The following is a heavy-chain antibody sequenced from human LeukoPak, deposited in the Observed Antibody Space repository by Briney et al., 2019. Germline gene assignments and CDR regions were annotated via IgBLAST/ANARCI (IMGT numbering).Heavy chain of an antibody. CDR2: IYYSGST. CDR1: GGSISSSSYY. D-gene: IGHD3-16*01. Sequence: SETRSLTCTVSGGSISSSSYYWGWIRHPPGKGLEWIGSIYYSGSTYYNPSIKTPFPISVDTSNNQFSMKLSSVTAADTAVYYCARFPSITSGYYYYYMDVLGKGTTVTVSS. V-gene: IGHV4-39*07. CDR3: ARFPSITSGYYYYYMDV. J-gene: IGHJ6*03.